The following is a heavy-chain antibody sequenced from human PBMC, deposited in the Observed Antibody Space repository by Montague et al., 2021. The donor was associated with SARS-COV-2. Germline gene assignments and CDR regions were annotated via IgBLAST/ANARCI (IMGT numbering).Heavy chain of an antibody. V-gene: IGHV4-34*01. Sequence: SETLSLTCAVFNGSFSSFYWNWIRQPPGKGLEWIGEISHGGSTYYNSSLKSRLTISVDTSKNQLSLNLRSVTAADTAVYYCACGDVNGSGYMDVWGKGTRVTVSS. J-gene: IGHJ6*03. CDR1: NGSFSSFY. CDR2: ISHGGST. CDR3: ACGDVNGSGYMDV. D-gene: IGHD1-26*01.